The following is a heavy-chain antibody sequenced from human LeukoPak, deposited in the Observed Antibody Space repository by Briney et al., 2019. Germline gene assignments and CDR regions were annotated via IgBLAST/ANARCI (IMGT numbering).Heavy chain of an antibody. CDR2: ISNDGRKQ. CDR3: AKDRLVNYGDYEGDAFDV. CDR1: GFTFSRYW. V-gene: IGHV3-30*18. Sequence: PGGSLRLSCAASGFTFSRYWTHWVRQTPGKGLEWVAVISNDGRKQYYADSVKGRFTISRDNSKNTLYLQMNSLRAGDTAVYYCAKDRLVNYGDYEGDAFDVWGQGTVVTVSS. D-gene: IGHD4-17*01. J-gene: IGHJ3*01.